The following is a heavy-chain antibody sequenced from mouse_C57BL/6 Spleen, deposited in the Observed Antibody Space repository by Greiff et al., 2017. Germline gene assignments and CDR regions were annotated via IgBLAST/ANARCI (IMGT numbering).Heavy chain of an antibody. V-gene: IGHV1-52*01. CDR2: IDPSDSET. CDR3: ARTHIDYYGSSYYAMDY. D-gene: IGHD1-1*01. CDR1: GYTFTSYW. J-gene: IGHJ4*01. Sequence: QVQLQQPGAELVRPGSSVKLSCKASGYTFTSYWMHWVKQRPIQGLEWIGNIDPSDSETHYNQKFKDKATLTVDKSSSTAYMQLSSLTSEDSAVYYWARTHIDYYGSSYYAMDYWGQGTSVTVSS.